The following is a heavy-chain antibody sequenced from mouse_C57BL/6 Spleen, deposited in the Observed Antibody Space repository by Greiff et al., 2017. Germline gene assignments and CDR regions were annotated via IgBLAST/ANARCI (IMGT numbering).Heavy chain of an antibody. Sequence: VQLQQSGAELAKPGASVKLSCKASGYTFTSYWMHWVKQRPGQGLEWIGYINPSSGYTKYNQKFKDKATVTADKSSSTAYMQLSGLTSEDSAVYYCARRGFDYWGQGTTLTVSS. CDR2: INPSSGYT. CDR3: ARRGFDY. CDR1: GYTFTSYW. J-gene: IGHJ2*01. V-gene: IGHV1-7*01.